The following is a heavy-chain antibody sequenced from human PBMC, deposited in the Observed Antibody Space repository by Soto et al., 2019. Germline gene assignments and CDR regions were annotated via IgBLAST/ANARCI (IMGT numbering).Heavy chain of an antibody. J-gene: IGHJ4*02. D-gene: IGHD3-16*01. CDR3: ARRYGGNFDY. V-gene: IGHV4-59*01. CDR1: GGSISRYY. CDR2: IYYSGST. Sequence: SETLSLTCSVSGGSISRYYWSWIRQPPGKGLEWIGYIYYSGSTNYNPSLKSRVTISVDTSKNQFSLKLSSVTAADTAVYYCARRYGGNFDYWGQGTLVTVSS.